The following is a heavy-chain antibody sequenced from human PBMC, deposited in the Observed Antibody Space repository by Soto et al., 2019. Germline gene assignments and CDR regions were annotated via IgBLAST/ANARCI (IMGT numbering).Heavy chain of an antibody. CDR1: GFTFRNFG. J-gene: IGHJ6*02. Sequence: QVRLVESGGGVVQPGRSLSLSCSASGFTFRNFGFHWVRQAPGKGLEWVALIWYDGSNKYYAESLKGRFSISRDNSKNTLYLEKKSLRFEETAVYYCARDGDIQGGPPTKNIAMDVLCQGTTVTVSS. D-gene: IGHD5-12*01. CDR2: IWYDGSNK. V-gene: IGHV3-33*08. CDR3: ARDGDIQGGPPTKNIAMDV.